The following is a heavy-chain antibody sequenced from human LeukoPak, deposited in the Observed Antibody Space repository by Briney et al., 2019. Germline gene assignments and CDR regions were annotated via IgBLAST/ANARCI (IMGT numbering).Heavy chain of an antibody. Sequence: GGSLRLSCAASGFTFDDYAMYWVRQAPGKGLEWVSGISWNSGSIGYADSVKGRFTISRDNAKDSLYLQMNSLRAEDTALYYCAKDSGYDYGGDAFDIWGQGTMVTVSS. CDR3: AKDSGYDYGGDAFDI. CDR2: ISWNSGSI. V-gene: IGHV3-9*01. CDR1: GFTFDDYA. J-gene: IGHJ3*02. D-gene: IGHD5-12*01.